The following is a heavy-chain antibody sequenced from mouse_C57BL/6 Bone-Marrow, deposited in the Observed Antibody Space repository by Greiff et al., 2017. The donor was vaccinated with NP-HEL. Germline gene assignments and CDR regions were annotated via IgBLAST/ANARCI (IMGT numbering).Heavy chain of an antibody. V-gene: IGHV7-1*01. CDR2: SRNKANDYTT. Sequence: EVMLVESGGGLVQSGRSLRLSCATSGFTFSDFYMEWVRQAPGKGLEWIAASRNKANDYTTEYSASVKGRFIVSRDTSQSILYLQMNALRAEDTAMYYCARDWDWGAMDYWGQGTSVTVSS. CDR1: GFTFSDFY. D-gene: IGHD4-1*01. CDR3: ARDWDWGAMDY. J-gene: IGHJ4*01.